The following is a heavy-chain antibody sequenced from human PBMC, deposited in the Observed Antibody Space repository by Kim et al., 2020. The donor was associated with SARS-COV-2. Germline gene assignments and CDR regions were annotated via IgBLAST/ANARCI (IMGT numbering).Heavy chain of an antibody. V-gene: IGHV3-74*01. CDR2: T. J-gene: IGHJ4*02. CDR3: VRDNYWTPEL. Sequence: TIYVDAVKGRCTSSRDNAKNTLYLQMNSLRTEDTAVYYGVRDNYWTPELWSQGTLVTVSS. D-gene: IGHD4-4*01.